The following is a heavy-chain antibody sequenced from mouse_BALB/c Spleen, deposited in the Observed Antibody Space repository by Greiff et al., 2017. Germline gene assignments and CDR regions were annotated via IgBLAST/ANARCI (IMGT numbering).Heavy chain of an antibody. Sequence: VQLKESGPSLVKPSQTLSLTCSVTGDSITSGYWNWIRKFPGNKLEYMGYISYSGRTYYNPSLKSRISITRDTSKNQYYLQLNSVTTEDTATYYSARYPSRYGYFDVWGAGTTVTVSS. CDR2: ISYSGRT. V-gene: IGHV3-8*02. CDR1: GDSITSGY. CDR3: ARYPSRYGYFDV. J-gene: IGHJ1*01.